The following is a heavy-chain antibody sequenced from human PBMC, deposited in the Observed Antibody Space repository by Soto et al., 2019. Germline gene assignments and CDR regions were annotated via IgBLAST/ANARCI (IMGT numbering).Heavy chain of an antibody. CDR1: GGSISSGGYY. V-gene: IGHV4-31*03. D-gene: IGHD2-2*01. Sequence: SETLSLTCTVSGGSISSGGYYWSWIRQHPGKGLEWIGYIYYSGSTYYNPSLKSRVTISVDTSKNQFSLKLSSVTAADTAVYYCARAIPTLVVPATAKGGYYFDYLGHGTLITVSS. CDR3: ARAIPTLVVPATAKGGYYFDY. CDR2: IYYSGST. J-gene: IGHJ4*01.